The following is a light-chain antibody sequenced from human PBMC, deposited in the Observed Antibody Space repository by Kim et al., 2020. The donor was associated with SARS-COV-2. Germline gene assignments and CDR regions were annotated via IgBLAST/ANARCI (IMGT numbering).Light chain of an antibody. CDR3: CSYAGSYGWV. CDR1: SSDVGGYNY. J-gene: IGLJ3*02. V-gene: IGLV2-11*01. Sequence: QSALTQPRSVSGSPGQSVTISCTGTSSDVGGYNYVSWYQQHPGKAPKLMLYDVSKRPSGVPDRFSGSKSGNTASLTISGLQAEDEADYYCCSYAGSYGWVFGGGTQLTVL. CDR2: DVS.